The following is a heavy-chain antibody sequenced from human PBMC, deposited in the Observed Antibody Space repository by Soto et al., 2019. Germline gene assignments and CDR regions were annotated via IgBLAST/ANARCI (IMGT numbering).Heavy chain of an antibody. CDR2: IVVGSGNT. Sequence: QMQLVQSGPEVTKPGTSVKVSCKASGFTFTSSAVQWVRQARGQRLEWIGWIVVGSGNTNYAQKFQERVTITRDMHKRNAYRERGSLRSEDTAVYYCAAEGYSNRGGFDPWGQGTLVTVSS. CDR3: AAEGYSNRGGFDP. V-gene: IGHV1-58*01. CDR1: GFTFTSSA. J-gene: IGHJ5*02. D-gene: IGHD6-13*01.